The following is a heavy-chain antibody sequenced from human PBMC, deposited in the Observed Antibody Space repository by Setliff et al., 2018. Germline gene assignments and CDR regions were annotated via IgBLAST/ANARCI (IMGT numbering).Heavy chain of an antibody. Sequence: GASVKVSCKASGYTFTSYYMHWVRQAPGQGLEWMGIINPSGGSTSYAQKFQGRVTMTRDTSISTAYMELSRLRSDDTAVYYCARGGPGVVIMPAAKLFDYWGQGTLVTVSS. CDR3: ARGGPGVVIMPAAKLFDY. J-gene: IGHJ4*02. D-gene: IGHD2-2*01. V-gene: IGHV1-46*01. CDR2: INPSGGST. CDR1: GYTFTSYY.